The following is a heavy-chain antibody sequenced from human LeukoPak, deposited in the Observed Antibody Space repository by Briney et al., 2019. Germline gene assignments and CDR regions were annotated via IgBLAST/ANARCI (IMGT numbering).Heavy chain of an antibody. V-gene: IGHV3-15*01. CDR1: GFTFTNVW. J-gene: IGHJ4*02. CDR3: ARDSVGLPFDY. D-gene: IGHD1-26*01. CDR2: IKSKSDGETT. Sequence: GGSLRLSCAASGFTFTNVWMSWVRQTPWKGLEWVGRIKSKSDGETTDYAAPVKGRFTISRDDAKTMVYLQMNSLRAEDTAVYYCARDSVGLPFDYWGQGTLVTVSS.